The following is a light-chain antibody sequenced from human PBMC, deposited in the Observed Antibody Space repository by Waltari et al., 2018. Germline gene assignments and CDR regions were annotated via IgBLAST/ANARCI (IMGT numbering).Light chain of an antibody. V-gene: IGLV3-1*01. CDR3: QAWDSGPAV. J-gene: IGLJ1*01. Sequence: SELTQPPSVSVSPGQTASITCSGDKLGDPYVSWFQQRPGQSPTLVIYQDKERPSGIPERFSGANSGTTATLTISGTQALDEADYYCQAWDSGPAVFGTGTKVTVL. CDR1: KLGDPY. CDR2: QDK.